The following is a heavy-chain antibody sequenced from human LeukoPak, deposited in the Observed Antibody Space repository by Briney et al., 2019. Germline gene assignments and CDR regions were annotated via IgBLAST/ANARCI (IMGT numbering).Heavy chain of an antibody. CDR2: IKQDGSEK. V-gene: IGHV3-7*01. CDR1: GFTFSTYW. D-gene: IGHD6-13*01. J-gene: IGHJ4*02. Sequence: GGSLRLSCAASGFTFSTYWMSWVRQAPGKGLKWVANIKQDGSEKYYVDSVKGRFTTSRDNAKNSLYLQMNSLRAEDTAMYYCARDSAGNDYWGQGTLVTVSS. CDR3: ARDSAGNDY.